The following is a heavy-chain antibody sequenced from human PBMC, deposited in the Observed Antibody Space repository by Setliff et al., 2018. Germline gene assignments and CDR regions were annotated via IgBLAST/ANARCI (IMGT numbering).Heavy chain of an antibody. J-gene: IGHJ5*02. CDR3: ARDKYTYGYFDWFDP. CDR1: GGSISSSSYY. CDR2: IYYSGST. D-gene: IGHD5-18*01. V-gene: IGHV4-39*07. Sequence: PSETLSLTCTVSGGSISSSSYYWGWIRQPPGKGLEWIGSIYYSGSTYYIPSLKSRVTISVDTSQNQFSLKLSSVTAADTAVYYCARDKYTYGYFDWFDPWGQGTLVTVSS.